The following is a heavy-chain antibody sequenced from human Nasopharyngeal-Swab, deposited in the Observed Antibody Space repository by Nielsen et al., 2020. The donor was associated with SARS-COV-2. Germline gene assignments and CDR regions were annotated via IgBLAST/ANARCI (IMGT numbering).Heavy chain of an antibody. CDR3: AKDSVVIPAAWFDP. CDR1: GFTFSNYA. J-gene: IGHJ5*02. CDR2: ISDSGGST. D-gene: IGHD2-2*01. Sequence: GESLKISCAASGFTFSNYAMNWVRQAPGKGLEWVSSISDSGGSTSYSDSVRGRFTISRVNSKNTLYLQMNSLRAEDTAVYYCAKDSVVIPAAWFDPWGQGTLVTVSS. V-gene: IGHV3-23*01.